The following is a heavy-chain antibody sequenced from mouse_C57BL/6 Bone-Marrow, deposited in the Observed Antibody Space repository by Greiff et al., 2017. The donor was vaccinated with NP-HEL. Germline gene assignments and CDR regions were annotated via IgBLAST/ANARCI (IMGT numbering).Heavy chain of an antibody. CDR3: ATHYYGSSYRFAY. D-gene: IGHD1-1*01. CDR1: GYTFTSYW. J-gene: IGHJ3*01. V-gene: IGHV1-69*01. CDR2: IDPSDSYT. Sequence: QVQLKQPGAELVMPGASVKLSCKASGYTFTSYWMHWVKQRPGQGLEWIGEIDPSDSYTNYNQKFKGKSTLTVDKSSSTAYMQLSSLTSEDSAVYYGATHYYGSSYRFAYWGQGTLVTVSA.